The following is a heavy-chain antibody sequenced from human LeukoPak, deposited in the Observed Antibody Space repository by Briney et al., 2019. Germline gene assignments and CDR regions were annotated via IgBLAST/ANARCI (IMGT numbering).Heavy chain of an antibody. J-gene: IGHJ5*02. CDR3: ARSGHYGAGSYYSLNGFDP. V-gene: IGHV3-48*01. D-gene: IGHD3-10*01. CDR1: GLTFSSFS. CDR2: ISSASLAI. Sequence: PGGSLRLSCAASGLTFSSFSMNWVRQAPGKGLEWVSYISSASLAIYYADSVKGRFTTSRDNAKDSLYLQMNSLRAEDTAVYYCARSGHYGAGSYYSLNGFDPWGQGTLVTVSS.